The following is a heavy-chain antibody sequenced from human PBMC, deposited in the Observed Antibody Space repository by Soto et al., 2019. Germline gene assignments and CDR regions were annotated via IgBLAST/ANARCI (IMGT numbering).Heavy chain of an antibody. CDR1: GFTFSHYG. Sequence: PGGSLRLSCAASGFTFSHYGMHWVRQAPGKGLEWVAVIWSEGSHTDHVDSVKGRFTVSRDNSKNMLYLQMDSLRPEDTAVYYCAKDVTVAGAPFYNSGLDVWGQGTTVTV. CDR2: IWSEGSHT. D-gene: IGHD6-19*01. CDR3: AKDVTVAGAPFYNSGLDV. V-gene: IGHV3-33*03. J-gene: IGHJ6*02.